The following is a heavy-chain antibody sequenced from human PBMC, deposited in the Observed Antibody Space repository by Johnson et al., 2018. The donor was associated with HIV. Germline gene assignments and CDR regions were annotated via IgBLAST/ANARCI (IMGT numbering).Heavy chain of an antibody. CDR2: IKEDGSEK. CDR3: ARESTGAGTAFDI. V-gene: IGHV3-7*01. J-gene: IGHJ3*02. D-gene: IGHD2-8*02. Sequence: VQLVESGGGVVQRGGSLRVSCAASGFTFSSYWMSWVRQAPGKGLEWLANIKEDGSEKYYVDSVKGRFTISRENAKNSLYLQMNSLRAEDTAVYYCARESTGAGTAFDIWGQGTMVTVSS. CDR1: GFTFSSYW.